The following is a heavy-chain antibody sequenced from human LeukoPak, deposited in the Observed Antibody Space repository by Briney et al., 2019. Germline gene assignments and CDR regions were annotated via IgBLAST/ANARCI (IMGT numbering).Heavy chain of an antibody. V-gene: IGHV1-8*01. CDR3: ARGITYCSSTSCCPQYYYYGMDV. Sequence: GASVKVSCKASGYTFTSYDINWVRQATGQGLEWMGWMNPNSGNTGYAQKFQGRVTMTRNTSISTAYMELSSLRSEDTAVYYCARGITYCSSTSCCPQYYYYGMDVWGQGTTVTVSS. D-gene: IGHD2-2*01. CDR1: GYTFTSYD. J-gene: IGHJ6*02. CDR2: MNPNSGNT.